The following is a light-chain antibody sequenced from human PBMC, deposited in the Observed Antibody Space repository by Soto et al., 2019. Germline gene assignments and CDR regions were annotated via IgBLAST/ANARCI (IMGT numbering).Light chain of an antibody. Sequence: EIVLTQSPATLSLSPGERATLSCRASLSFSGYLAWYQQKPGQAPRLLIHGASTRATGIPARFSGSGSGTEFSLTISSLQSEDFAVYYCQQSDTWPLTFGGGTKVEIK. J-gene: IGKJ4*01. CDR2: GAS. CDR3: QQSDTWPLT. CDR1: LSFSGY. V-gene: IGKV3-15*01.